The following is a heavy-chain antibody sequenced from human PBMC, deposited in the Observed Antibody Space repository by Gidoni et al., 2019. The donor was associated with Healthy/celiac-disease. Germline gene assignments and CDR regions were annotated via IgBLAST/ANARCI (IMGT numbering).Heavy chain of an antibody. CDR3: ASNYGSGSYFVDV. CDR1: GFTFSRYS. J-gene: IGHJ6*02. V-gene: IGHV3-21*01. CDR2: ISSSSSYI. Sequence: EVQLVESGGGLVKPGGSLRLSCAASGFTFSRYSMNWVRQAPGKGLEWVSSISSSSSYIYYADSVKGRFTISRDNAKNSLYLQMNSLRAEDTAVYYCASNYGSGSYFVDVWGQGTTVTVSS. D-gene: IGHD3-10*01.